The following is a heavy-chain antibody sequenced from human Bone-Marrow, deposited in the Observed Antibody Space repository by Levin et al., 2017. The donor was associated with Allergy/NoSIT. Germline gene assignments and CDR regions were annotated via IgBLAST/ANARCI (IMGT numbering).Heavy chain of an antibody. V-gene: IGHV3-48*04. D-gene: IGHD2-2*01. CDR1: GLSFSSYS. CDR3: ASVIVLVPAAKGTFAFDV. J-gene: IGHJ3*01. Sequence: GESLKISCEAYGLSFSSYSMNWVRQAPGKGLEWVSTISSSGTTMHYADSVQGRFTISRDNTKKSLYLQMNSLRAEDTAVYYCASVIVLVPAAKGTFAFDVWGQGTMVTVSS. CDR2: ISSSGTTM.